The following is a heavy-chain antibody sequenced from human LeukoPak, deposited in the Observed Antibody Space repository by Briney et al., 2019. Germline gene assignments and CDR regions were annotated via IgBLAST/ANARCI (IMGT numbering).Heavy chain of an antibody. CDR3: ARDDIVGSVDFYY. CDR1: GGTFSSYA. J-gene: IGHJ4*02. V-gene: IGHV1-69*04. D-gene: IGHD1-26*01. CDR2: IIPILVIA. Sequence: AASVKVSCKASGGTFSSYAISWVRQDPGQGLEWTGMIIPILVIANYAQKFQGRDTITADRSTSTAYMELSSLRSEETAVYYCARDDIVGSVDFYYWGQGTLVTVSS.